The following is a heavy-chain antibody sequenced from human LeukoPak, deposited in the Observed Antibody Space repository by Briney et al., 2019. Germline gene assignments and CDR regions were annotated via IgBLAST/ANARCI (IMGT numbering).Heavy chain of an antibody. CDR2: ISYDGSNK. CDR3: ARDHPDWAAVDY. V-gene: IGHV3-30-3*01. J-gene: IGHJ4*02. D-gene: IGHD6-13*01. CDR1: GFTFSSYA. Sequence: GGSLRLSCAASGFTFSSYAMHRVRQAPGKGLEWVAVISYDGSNKYYADSVKGRFTISRDNSKNTLYLQMNSLRAEDTAVYYCARDHPDWAAVDYWGQGTLVTVSS.